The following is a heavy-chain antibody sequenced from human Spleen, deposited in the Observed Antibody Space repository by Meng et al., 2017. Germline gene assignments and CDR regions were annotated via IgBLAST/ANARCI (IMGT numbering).Heavy chain of an antibody. V-gene: IGHV3-20*04. CDR3: AKASRLGSSSWYEGYGLDV. CDR2: SNWNGVVT. CDR1: GFTFDDYA. Sequence: GGSLRLSCAASGFTFDDYAMSWVRQAPGKGLEWVSGSNWNGVVTSYAGSVRGRFTISRDNAKNSLYLQMNTLRPEDTALYYCAKASRLGSSSWYEGYGLDVWGQGTTVTVSS. D-gene: IGHD6-13*01. J-gene: IGHJ6*02.